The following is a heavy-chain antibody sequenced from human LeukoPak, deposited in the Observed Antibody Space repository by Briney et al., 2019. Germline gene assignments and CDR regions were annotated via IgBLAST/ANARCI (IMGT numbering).Heavy chain of an antibody. V-gene: IGHV4-39*01. Sequence: SETLSLTCTVSGGSISSSSYSWGWIRQPPGKGLEWIGSIYYSGSTYYNPSLKSRVTISVDTSKNQFSLKLSSVTAADTAVYYCARTHCSSTSCYYYYGMDVWGQGTTVTVSS. J-gene: IGHJ6*02. D-gene: IGHD2-2*01. CDR1: GGSISSSSYS. CDR3: ARTHCSSTSCYYYYGMDV. CDR2: IYYSGST.